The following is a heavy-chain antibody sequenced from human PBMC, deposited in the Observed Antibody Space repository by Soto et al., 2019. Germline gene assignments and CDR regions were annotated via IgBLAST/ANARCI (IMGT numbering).Heavy chain of an antibody. D-gene: IGHD5-12*01. CDR2: IYYRGST. Sequence: SETLSLTCSVSGGCISSVGHYWTWIPRQPGKGLECTGYIYYRGSTDYKPSLKSPVTISVDRANNQFSLNLSSVTAADTAIYYCARERGGYDSSTRYGLDVWGQGTTVTVSS. CDR3: ARERGGYDSSTRYGLDV. J-gene: IGHJ6*02. V-gene: IGHV4-31*01. CDR1: GGCISSVGHY.